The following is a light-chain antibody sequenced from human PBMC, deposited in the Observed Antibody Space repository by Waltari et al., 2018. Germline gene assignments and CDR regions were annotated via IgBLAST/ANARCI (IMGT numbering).Light chain of an antibody. CDR2: RNN. J-gene: IGLJ3*02. CDR3: AAWDDSLSGSV. V-gene: IGLV1-47*01. CDR1: SSNIGSNY. Sequence: QSVLTQPPSASGTPGQRVTISCSGSSSNIGSNYVYWYQQLPGTAPKLLIYRNNRRPSGVPGRFSGSKSGTSASLAISGLRSEDEADYYCAAWDDSLSGSVFGGGTKLTVL.